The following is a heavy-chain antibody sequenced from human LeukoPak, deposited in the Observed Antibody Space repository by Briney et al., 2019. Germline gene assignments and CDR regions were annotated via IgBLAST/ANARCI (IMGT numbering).Heavy chain of an antibody. CDR2: IRYDGSNK. V-gene: IGHV3-30*02. CDR1: GFTFSSYG. J-gene: IGHJ4*02. D-gene: IGHD1-26*01. CDR3: AKHPVGATTTFDY. Sequence: PGGSLRLSCAASGFTFSSYGMHWVRQAPGKGLEWVAFIRYDGSNKYYADSVKDRFTISRDNSKNTLYLQMNSLRAEDTAVYYCAKHPVGATTTFDYWGEGTLVTVSS.